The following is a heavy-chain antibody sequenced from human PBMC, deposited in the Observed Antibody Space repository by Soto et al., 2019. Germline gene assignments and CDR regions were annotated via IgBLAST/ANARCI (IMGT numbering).Heavy chain of an antibody. D-gene: IGHD3-9*01. V-gene: IGHV4-34*01. Sequence: SETLSLTCAVYGGSFSGYYWRWIRKPPGKGLEWIGEINHSGSTNYNPSLKSRVTISVDTSKNQFSLKLTSVTAADTAVYYCARDKMTGLFDYWGQGTLVTVSS. CDR3: ARDKMTGLFDY. CDR2: INHSGST. J-gene: IGHJ4*02. CDR1: GGSFSGYY.